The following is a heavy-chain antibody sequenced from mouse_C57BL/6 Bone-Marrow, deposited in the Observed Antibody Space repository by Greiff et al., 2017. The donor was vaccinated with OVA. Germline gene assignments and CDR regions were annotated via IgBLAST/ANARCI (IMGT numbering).Heavy chain of an antibody. V-gene: IGHV6-3*01. CDR3: TEGTGGLHFDY. CDR1: GFTFSNYW. D-gene: IGHD3-3*01. J-gene: IGHJ2*01. CDR2: IRLKSDNYAT. Sequence: EVQGVESGGGLVQPGGSMKLSCVASGFTFSNYWMNWVRQSPEKGLEWVAQIRLKSDNYATHYAESVKGRFTISRDDSKSSVYLQMNNLRAEDTGIYYCTEGTGGLHFDYWGQGTTLTVSS.